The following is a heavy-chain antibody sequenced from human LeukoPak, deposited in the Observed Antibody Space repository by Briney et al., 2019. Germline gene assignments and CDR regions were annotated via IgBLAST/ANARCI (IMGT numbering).Heavy chain of an antibody. CDR1: GGSISSYY. V-gene: IGHV4-4*07. Sequence: SETLSLICTVSGGSISSYYWSWIRQPAGKGLEWIGRIYTSGSTNYNPSLKSRVTMSVDTSKNQFSLKLSSVTAADTAVYYCARDPGGQLLHNWFDPWGQGTLVTVSS. J-gene: IGHJ5*02. D-gene: IGHD2-2*01. CDR3: ARDPGGQLLHNWFDP. CDR2: IYTSGST.